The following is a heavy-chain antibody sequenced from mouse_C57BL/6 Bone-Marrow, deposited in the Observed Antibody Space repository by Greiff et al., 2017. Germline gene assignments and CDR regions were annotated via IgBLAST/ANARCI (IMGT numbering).Heavy chain of an antibody. D-gene: IGHD2-12*01. J-gene: IGHJ3*01. CDR3: ARSLLYSSEGWFAY. Sequence: QVQLKQPGAELVRPGSSVKLSCKASGYTFTSYWMTWVKQRPGQGLEWIGNIYPSDGETHYNQKFKDKATLTVDKSSSTAYMQLSSLTSEDSAVYYCARSLLYSSEGWFAYWGQGTLVTVSA. V-gene: IGHV1-61*01. CDR1: GYTFTSYW. CDR2: IYPSDGET.